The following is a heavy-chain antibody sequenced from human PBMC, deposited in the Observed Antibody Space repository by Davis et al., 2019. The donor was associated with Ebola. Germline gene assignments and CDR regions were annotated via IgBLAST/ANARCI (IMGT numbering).Heavy chain of an antibody. J-gene: IGHJ4*02. V-gene: IGHV3-20*04. CDR3: ARDVSEYSSSDVDY. D-gene: IGHD6-6*01. CDR2: INWNGGST. Sequence: GGSLRLSCAASGLTFSSQDMSWVRQAPGKGLEWVSGINWNGGSTGYADSVKGRFTISRDNAKNSLYLQMNSLRAEDTAVYYCARDVSEYSSSDVDYWGQGTLVTVSS. CDR1: GLTFSSQD.